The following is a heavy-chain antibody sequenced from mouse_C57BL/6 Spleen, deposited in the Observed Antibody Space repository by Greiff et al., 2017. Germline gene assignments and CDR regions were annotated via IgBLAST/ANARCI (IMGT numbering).Heavy chain of an antibody. D-gene: IGHD4-1*01. CDR3: ARELGRDFDY. Sequence: VQLQQPGAELVKPGASVKMSCTASGYTFTSYWITWVKQRPGQGLEWIGDIYPGSGSTNYNEKFKSKATLTVDTSSSTAYMQRSSLTSEDSAVYYCARELGRDFDYWGQGTTLTVSS. CDR1: GYTFTSYW. V-gene: IGHV1-55*01. J-gene: IGHJ2*01. CDR2: IYPGSGST.